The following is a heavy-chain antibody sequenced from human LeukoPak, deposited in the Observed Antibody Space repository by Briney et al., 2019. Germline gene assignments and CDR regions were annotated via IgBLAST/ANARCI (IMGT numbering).Heavy chain of an antibody. CDR3: ARTGMGGFYNYYYMDV. J-gene: IGHJ6*03. CDR1: GYTFTGYF. D-gene: IGHD7-27*01. V-gene: IGHV1-2*02. CDR2: INPNSGGT. Sequence: GASVKVSCRASGYTFTGYFFHWVRQAPAQGLEWMGWINPNSGGTNYSQKFQGRVTMTRDTSISTAYMELSSLRSDDTAVYYCARTGMGGFYNYYYMDVWGKGTTVTVSS.